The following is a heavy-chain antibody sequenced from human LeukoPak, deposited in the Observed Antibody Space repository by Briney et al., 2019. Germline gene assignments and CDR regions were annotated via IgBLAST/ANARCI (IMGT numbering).Heavy chain of an antibody. Sequence: ASVKVSCKASGGTFSSYAISWVRQAPGQGLEWMGRIIPILGIANCAQKFQGRVTITADKSTSTAYMELSSLRSEDTAVYYCASLSSGSSWGQGTLVTVSS. CDR2: IIPILGIA. J-gene: IGHJ5*02. CDR3: ASLSSGSS. V-gene: IGHV1-69*04. D-gene: IGHD3-10*01. CDR1: GGTFSSYA.